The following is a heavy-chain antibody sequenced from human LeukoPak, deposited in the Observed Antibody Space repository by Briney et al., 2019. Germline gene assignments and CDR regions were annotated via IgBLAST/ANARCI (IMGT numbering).Heavy chain of an antibody. D-gene: IGHD6-19*01. V-gene: IGHV4-34*01. CDR3: ARVKFLKAVAGIFSNFDY. CDR2: INHSGST. J-gene: IGHJ4*02. CDR1: GFTFSSYA. Sequence: GSLRLSCAASGFTFSSYAMSWIRQPPGKGLEWIGEINHSGSTNYNPSLKSRVTISVDTSKNQFSLKLSSVTAADTAVYYCARVKFLKAVAGIFSNFDYWGQGTLVTVSS.